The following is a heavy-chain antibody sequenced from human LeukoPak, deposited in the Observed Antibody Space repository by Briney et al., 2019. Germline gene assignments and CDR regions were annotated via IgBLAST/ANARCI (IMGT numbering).Heavy chain of an antibody. CDR3: ARGGGSYAGAFDI. V-gene: IGHV4-39*01. CDR2: IYYSGST. Sequence: SETLSLTCTVSGGSISSSSYYWGWIRQPPGKGLEWIGSIYYSGSTYYNPSLKSRVTVSVNTSKNQFSLKLSSVTAADTAVYYCARGGGSYAGAFDIWGQGTMVTVSS. J-gene: IGHJ3*02. CDR1: GGSISSSSYY. D-gene: IGHD1-26*01.